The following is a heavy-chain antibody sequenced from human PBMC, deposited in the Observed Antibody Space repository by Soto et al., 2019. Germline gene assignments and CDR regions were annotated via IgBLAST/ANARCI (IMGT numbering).Heavy chain of an antibody. CDR2: INHSGST. CDR1: GGSFSGYY. Sequence: QVQLQQWGAGLLKPSETLSLTCAVYGGSFSGYYWSWIRQPPGKGLEWIGEINHSGSTNYNPSLKSRVTISVDTSKNQFSLKLSPVTAADTAVYYCARGVKYYYGSGSYRGLDYWGQGTLVTVSS. V-gene: IGHV4-34*01. CDR3: ARGVKYYYGSGSYRGLDY. D-gene: IGHD3-10*01. J-gene: IGHJ4*02.